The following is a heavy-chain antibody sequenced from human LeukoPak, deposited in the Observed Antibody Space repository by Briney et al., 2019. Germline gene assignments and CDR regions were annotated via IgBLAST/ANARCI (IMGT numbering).Heavy chain of an antibody. Sequence: PGGSLRLSCAASGFTFSNYGMHWVRQAPGKGLEWVAVISYDGSNKYYADSVKGRFTNSRDNAKNSLYLQMNSLRAEDTAVYYCARDPNWNPGYWGQGTLVTVSS. CDR2: ISYDGSNK. D-gene: IGHD1-1*01. J-gene: IGHJ4*02. CDR1: GFTFSNYG. V-gene: IGHV3-30*03. CDR3: ARDPNWNPGY.